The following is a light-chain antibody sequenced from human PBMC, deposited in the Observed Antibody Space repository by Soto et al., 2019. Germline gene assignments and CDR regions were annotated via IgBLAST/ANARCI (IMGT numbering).Light chain of an antibody. J-gene: IGLJ3*02. V-gene: IGLV1-47*01. CDR2: RND. CDR1: SSNIGSDY. CDR3: AAWDDSLSGWV. Sequence: QSVLTQPPSASGTPGQRVTISCSGGSSNIGSDYVYLYQHHPGTAPKPLIYRNDHRPSGVPDRFSGAKSGTSASLAISGLRSEDEADYYCAAWDDSLSGWVFGGGTKLTVL.